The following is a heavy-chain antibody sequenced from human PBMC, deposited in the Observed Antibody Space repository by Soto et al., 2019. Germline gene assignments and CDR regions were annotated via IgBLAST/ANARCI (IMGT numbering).Heavy chain of an antibody. CDR1: GDSITSGGYS. D-gene: IGHD1-26*01. Sequence: QFQLQVSGSRLLKPSQTLSLTCAVSGDSITSGGYSWTWVRQSPKRGLEFIGYIWDSGTTHYNPSLKGRLTMAIDTSKNQFSLTLTFVTAADTAIYYCARGCNAGSVYSLNHQWGQGTLVTVSS. CDR3: ARGCNAGSVYSLNHQ. CDR2: IWDSGTT. J-gene: IGHJ1*01. V-gene: IGHV4-30-2*06.